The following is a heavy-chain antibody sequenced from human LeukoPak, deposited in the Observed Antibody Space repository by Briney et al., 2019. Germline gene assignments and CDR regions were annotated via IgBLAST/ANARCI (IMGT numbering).Heavy chain of an antibody. CDR2: IYYSGST. V-gene: IGHV4-39*01. J-gene: IGHJ4*02. CDR1: GGSISSSSYY. CDR3: ARGSTRAAFSTSRHIDQNWAFGY. D-gene: IGHD2-2*01. Sequence: SETLSLTCTVSGGSISSSSYYWGWIRQPPGKGLGWIGSIYYSGSTYYNPSLKSRVTISVDTSKNQFSLNLSSVTAADTAVYYCARGSTRAAFSTSRHIDQNWAFGYWGQGTLVTVSS.